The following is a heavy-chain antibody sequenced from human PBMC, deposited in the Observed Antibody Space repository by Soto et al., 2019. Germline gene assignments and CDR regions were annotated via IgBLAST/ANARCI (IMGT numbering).Heavy chain of an antibody. D-gene: IGHD2-8*01. CDR3: AREGMGFSNWFDP. CDR1: GFTFSDHY. J-gene: IGHJ5*02. CDR2: MNSDGSDT. V-gene: IGHV3-74*01. Sequence: EVQLVESGGGLVQPGGSLRLSCAASGFTFSDHYMDWVRQAPGKGLVWVSRMNSDGSDTYYADSVKGRFTISRDNARNTVYLQMNSLRVEDTAVYYCAREGMGFSNWFDPRGQGTLVTVSS.